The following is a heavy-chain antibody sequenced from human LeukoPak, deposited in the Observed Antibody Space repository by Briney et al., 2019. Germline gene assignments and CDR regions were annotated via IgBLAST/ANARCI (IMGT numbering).Heavy chain of an antibody. Sequence: GGSLRLSCAASGFTFSRYAMHWARQAPGKGLEWVTFISYDGDTTYYADSVKGRFTISRDNSKSTVYLQMNSLRPEDTAVYYCARDLSEKYSSDYWGQGTLVTVST. CDR1: GFTFSRYA. V-gene: IGHV3-30-3*01. CDR2: ISYDGDTT. D-gene: IGHD2/OR15-2a*01. J-gene: IGHJ4*02. CDR3: ARDLSEKYSSDY.